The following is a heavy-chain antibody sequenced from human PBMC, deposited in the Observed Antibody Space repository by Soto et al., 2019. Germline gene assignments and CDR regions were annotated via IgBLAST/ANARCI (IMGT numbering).Heavy chain of an antibody. CDR2: IYYSGTT. D-gene: IGHD3-22*01. V-gene: IGHV4-59*01. CDR3: ARGIYYYDSRLDF. CDR1: GGSISSYY. J-gene: IGHJ4*02. Sequence: SETLSLTCTVAGGSISSYYWSWIRQPPGKGLEWIGNIYYSGTTNYNPSLKSRLTISVDTSKNQFSLKLSSVTAADTAVYFCARGIYYYDSRLDFWGQGTLVTVSS.